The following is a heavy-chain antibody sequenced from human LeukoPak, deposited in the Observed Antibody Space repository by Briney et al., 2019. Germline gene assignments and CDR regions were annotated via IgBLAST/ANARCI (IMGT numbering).Heavy chain of an antibody. CDR3: ARMSGVWTFDY. Sequence: PGGSLRLSCVASGFTFSSYSMNWVRQAPGKGLEWVSYISSSSSTIYYADSVKGRFTISRDNAKNSLYLQMNSLRAEDTAVYYCARMSGVWTFDYWGQGTLVTVSS. CDR1: GFTFSSYS. CDR2: ISSSSSTI. J-gene: IGHJ4*02. D-gene: IGHD5/OR15-5a*01. V-gene: IGHV3-48*04.